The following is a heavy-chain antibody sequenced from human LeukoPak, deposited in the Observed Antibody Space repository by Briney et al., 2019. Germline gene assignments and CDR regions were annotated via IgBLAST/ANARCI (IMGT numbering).Heavy chain of an antibody. D-gene: IGHD6-19*01. Sequence: PSETLSLTCAVYGGSFSGYYWSWIRQPPGKGLEWIGEINHSGSTNYNPSLKSRVTISVDTSKNQFSLKLSSVTAADTAVYYCARGVNKQWLVRGNWSDPWGQGTLVTVSS. J-gene: IGHJ5*02. CDR3: ARGVNKQWLVRGNWSDP. V-gene: IGHV4-34*01. CDR1: GGSFSGYY. CDR2: INHSGST.